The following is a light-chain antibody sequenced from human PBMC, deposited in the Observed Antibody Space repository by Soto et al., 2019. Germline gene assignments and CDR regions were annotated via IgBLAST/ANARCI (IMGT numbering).Light chain of an antibody. J-gene: IGLJ2*01. CDR2: DVI. V-gene: IGLV2-14*01. CDR1: SSDVGGYNY. Sequence: QSALTQPASVSGSPGQSITISCTGTSSDVGGYNYVSWYQQHPGKAPKLMIYDVIHRPSGVSNRFSGSKSGNTASLTISGLQAEDEADYYCSSYTSSSTLDVVFGGGTKLTFL. CDR3: SSYTSSSTLDVV.